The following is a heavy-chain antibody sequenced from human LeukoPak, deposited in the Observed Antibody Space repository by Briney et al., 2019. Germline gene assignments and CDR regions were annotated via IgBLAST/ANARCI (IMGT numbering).Heavy chain of an antibody. V-gene: IGHV4-61*10. CDR1: GGSISSGSYC. Sequence: SETLSLTCNVSGGSISSGSYCWSWIRQPAGKGLEWIGHIYISGNTNYNPSLKSRVTISVDTSKNQFSLKLSSVTAADTAVYYCASGAAARFDYWGQGTLVTVSS. J-gene: IGHJ4*02. CDR2: IYISGNT. CDR3: ASGAAARFDY. D-gene: IGHD3-16*01.